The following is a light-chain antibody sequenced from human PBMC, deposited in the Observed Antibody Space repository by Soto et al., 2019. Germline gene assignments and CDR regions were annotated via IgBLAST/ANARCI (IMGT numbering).Light chain of an antibody. CDR1: QTLYNN. CDR3: QQYSDWPLT. CDR2: GAS. Sequence: EIVMTQSPATLSVSPGERATLSCRASQTLYNNLAWYQQKLGQAPRLLIYGASARATDIPARFSGSGSGTDFTLTTSGLQSEDFAIYYCQQYSDWPLTFGGGTKVEIK. J-gene: IGKJ4*01. V-gene: IGKV3-15*01.